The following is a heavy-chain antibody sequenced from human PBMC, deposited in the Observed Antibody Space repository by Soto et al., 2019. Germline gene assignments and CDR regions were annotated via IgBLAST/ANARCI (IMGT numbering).Heavy chain of an antibody. CDR1: GGSSSSSSYY. V-gene: IGHV4-39*01. Sequence: QLQLQESGPGLVKPLETLSLACNVSGGSSSSSSYYRGWIRQPPGKGLEWIGSTYHGGTTLYNPALKSRVTISADTSESQISLDLKSVTAADTAVYYCVRHEDVDTAFDYWGQGTLVTVSS. CDR2: TYHGGTT. D-gene: IGHD5-18*01. J-gene: IGHJ4*02. CDR3: VRHEDVDTAFDY.